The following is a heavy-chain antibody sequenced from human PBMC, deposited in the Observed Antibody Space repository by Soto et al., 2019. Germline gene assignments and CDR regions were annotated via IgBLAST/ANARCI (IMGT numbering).Heavy chain of an antibody. CDR1: GFTFSSYG. CDR3: ARDSNEMATPGFDY. J-gene: IGHJ4*02. V-gene: IGHV3-33*01. D-gene: IGHD5-12*01. CDR2: IWYDGSNK. Sequence: QVQLVESGGGVVQPGRFLRLSCAASGFTFSSYGMHWVRQAPGKGLEWVAVIWYDGSNKYYADSVKGRFTISRDNSKNTLYLQMNSLRAEDTAVYYCARDSNEMATPGFDYWGRGTLVTVSS.